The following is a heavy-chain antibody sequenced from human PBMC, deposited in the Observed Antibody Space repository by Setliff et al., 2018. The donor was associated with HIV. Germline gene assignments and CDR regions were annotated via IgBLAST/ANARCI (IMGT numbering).Heavy chain of an antibody. CDR2: ISAHNGHT. V-gene: IGHV1-18*01. D-gene: IGHD4-4*01. CDR1: GYSFTNYA. J-gene: IGHJ4*02. CDR3: AKTSPKDGYSSDF. Sequence: ASVKVSCKASGYSFTNYAISWVRQAPGQGLEWMGWISAHNGHTNYAQKFQDRVTMTTDTSTNTAYMELSSLGSDDTAVYYCAKTSPKDGYSSDFWGQGTPVTVSS.